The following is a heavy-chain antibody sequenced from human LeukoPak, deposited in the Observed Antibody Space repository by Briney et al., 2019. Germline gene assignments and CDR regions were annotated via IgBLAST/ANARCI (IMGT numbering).Heavy chain of an antibody. CDR3: ARDDYADRNRFDY. CDR1: GYTFTNYA. D-gene: IGHD4-17*01. Sequence: GASVKVSCKASGYTFTNYAMHWVRQAPGQRLEWMGWINTGNGNTKYSQEFQGRVTLTRDTSASTAYMELSSLRSDDMAIYYCARDDYADRNRFDYWGQGTLVTVSS. CDR2: INTGNGNT. V-gene: IGHV1-3*03. J-gene: IGHJ4*02.